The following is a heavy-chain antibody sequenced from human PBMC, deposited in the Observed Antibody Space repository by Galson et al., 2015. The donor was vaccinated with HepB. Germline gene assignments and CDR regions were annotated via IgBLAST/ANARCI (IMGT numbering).Heavy chain of an antibody. J-gene: IGHJ4*02. CDR3: ARGQRAYFDY. CDR2: IYSGGST. CDR1: GFTVSSNY. Sequence: SLRLSCAASGFTVSSNYMSWVRQAPGKGLEWVSVIYSGGSTYYADSAKGRFTISRHNSKNTLYLQMNSLRAEDTAVYYCARGQRAYFDYWGQGTLVTVSS. D-gene: IGHD6-25*01. V-gene: IGHV3-53*04.